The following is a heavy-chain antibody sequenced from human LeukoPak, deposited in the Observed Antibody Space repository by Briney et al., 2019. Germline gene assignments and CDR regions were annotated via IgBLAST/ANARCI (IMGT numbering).Heavy chain of an antibody. D-gene: IGHD3-3*01. CDR3: ARRKSHTIFGVVSRGMDV. V-gene: IGHV3-64*01. Sequence: GGSLRLSCAASGFTFSSYAMHWVRQAPGKGLEYVSAIISNGGSTYYANSVKGRFTISRDNSKNTLYLQMGSLRAEDMAVYYCARRKSHTIFGVVSRGMDVWGKGTTVTVSS. CDR2: IISNGGST. CDR1: GFTFSSYA. J-gene: IGHJ6*03.